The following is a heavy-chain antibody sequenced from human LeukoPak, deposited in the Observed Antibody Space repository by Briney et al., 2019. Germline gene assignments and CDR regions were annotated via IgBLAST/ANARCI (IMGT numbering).Heavy chain of an antibody. J-gene: IGHJ6*02. V-gene: IGHV5-10-1*01. Sequence: GESLKISCKGSGYSFTSYWISWVRQMPGKGLEWMGRIDPSDSYTNYSPSFQGHVTISADKSTSTAYLQWSSLKASDTAMYYCARHCSSTSCPYYYYYGMDVWGQGTTVTVSS. D-gene: IGHD2-2*01. CDR1: GYSFTSYW. CDR3: ARHCSSTSCPYYYYYGMDV. CDR2: IDPSDSYT.